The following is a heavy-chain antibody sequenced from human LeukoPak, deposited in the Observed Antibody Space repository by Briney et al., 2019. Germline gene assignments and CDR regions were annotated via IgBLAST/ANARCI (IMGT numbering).Heavy chain of an antibody. J-gene: IGHJ4*02. V-gene: IGHV3-23*01. Sequence: GGSLRLSCAASGFTFSSFAMSWVRQAPGKGLEWVSAISGSGGRTYPADSVKGRFTISRDNSRNTLYLQMNSLRAEDMAVYYCAKKTHYYDSSGYYDYWGQGTLVTVSS. D-gene: IGHD3-22*01. CDR1: GFTFSSFA. CDR2: ISGSGGRT. CDR3: AKKTHYYDSSGYYDY.